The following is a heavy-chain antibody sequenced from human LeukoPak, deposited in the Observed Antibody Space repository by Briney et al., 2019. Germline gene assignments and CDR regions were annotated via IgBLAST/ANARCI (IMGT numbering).Heavy chain of an antibody. J-gene: IGHJ5*02. Sequence: PSETLSLXCAVSGYSISSGYYWGWIRQPPGKGLAWIGSIYHSGSTYYNPSLKSRATISVDTSKSQFSLKLSSVTAADTAVYYCASLGYCSSTSCYDSWWFDPWGQGTLVTVSS. V-gene: IGHV4-38-2*01. D-gene: IGHD2-2*01. CDR1: GYSISSGYY. CDR3: ASLGYCSSTSCYDSWWFDP. CDR2: IYHSGST.